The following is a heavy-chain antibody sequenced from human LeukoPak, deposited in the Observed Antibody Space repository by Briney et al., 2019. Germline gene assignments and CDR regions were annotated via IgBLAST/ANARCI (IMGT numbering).Heavy chain of an antibody. CDR2: IYYSGST. V-gene: IGHV4-59*08. CDR3: ARQEYCSGGSCYWEKNWFDP. D-gene: IGHD2-15*01. Sequence: SETLSLTCTVSGGSISSYYWSWIRQPPGKGLEWIGYIYYSGSTNYNPSLKSRVTISVDTSKNQFSLKLSSVTAAVTAVYYCARQEYCSGGSCYWEKNWFDPWGQGTLVTVSS. J-gene: IGHJ5*02. CDR1: GGSISSYY.